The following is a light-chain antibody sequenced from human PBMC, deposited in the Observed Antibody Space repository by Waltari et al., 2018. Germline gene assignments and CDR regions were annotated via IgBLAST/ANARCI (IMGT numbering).Light chain of an antibody. J-gene: IGLJ2*01. Sequence: SFELTQPPSVSVSPGQTASITCSGDKLGDKYACWYQQKPCQSPVLVIYQDSKRPSGIPERFSGSNSGNTATLTISGTQAMDEADYYCQAWDNSTDVVFGGGTKLTVL. CDR1: KLGDKY. CDR2: QDS. V-gene: IGLV3-1*01. CDR3: QAWDNSTDVV.